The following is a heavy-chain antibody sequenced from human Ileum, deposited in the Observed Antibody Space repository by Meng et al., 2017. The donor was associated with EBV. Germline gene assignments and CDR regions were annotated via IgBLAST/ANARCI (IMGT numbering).Heavy chain of an antibody. Sequence: QVQLQDPGPGLLKPSRTLSLTCAVSGASISSTNWWSWDRQPPGKGLEWIGDIYHSGSTNYNPSLKSRVTISIDASKNQFSLKVTSVTAADTAMYYCANRRPASGPLGDYWGQGTLVTVSS. D-gene: IGHD2-2*01. V-gene: IGHV4-4*02. CDR3: ANRRPASGPLGDY. CDR2: IYHSGST. J-gene: IGHJ4*02. CDR1: GASISSTNW.